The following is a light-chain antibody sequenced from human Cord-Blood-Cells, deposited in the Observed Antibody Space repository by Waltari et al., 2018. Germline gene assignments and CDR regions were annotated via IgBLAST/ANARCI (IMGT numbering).Light chain of an antibody. CDR3: QQRSKWPPIT. J-gene: IGKJ5*01. V-gene: IGKV3-11*01. CDR1: QSVSSY. CDR2: DAS. Sequence: EIVLTQSPATLSLSPGERATLSCRASQSVSSYLAWYQQKPGQAPRLLIYDASNRATCIPARFSGSGSGTDFTLTIRSLEPEDFAVYYCQQRSKWPPITFGKGTRMEIK.